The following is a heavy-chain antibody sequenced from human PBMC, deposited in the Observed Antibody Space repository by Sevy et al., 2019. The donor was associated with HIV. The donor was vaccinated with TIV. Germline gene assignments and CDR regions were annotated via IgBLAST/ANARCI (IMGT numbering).Heavy chain of an antibody. D-gene: IGHD3-22*01. CDR3: ARSDRFYDSSGYYPSLDY. CDR2: ISGFNGNT. V-gene: IGHV1-18*01. Sequence: ASVKVSCKASGYSFTSYGISWVRQAPGQGLEWMGWISGFNGNTKYAQNFQGRVTMTTDTSTGTAYVELRGLRSDDTGVYHCARSDRFYDSSGYYPSLDYWGQGTLVTVSS. CDR1: GYSFTSYG. J-gene: IGHJ4*02.